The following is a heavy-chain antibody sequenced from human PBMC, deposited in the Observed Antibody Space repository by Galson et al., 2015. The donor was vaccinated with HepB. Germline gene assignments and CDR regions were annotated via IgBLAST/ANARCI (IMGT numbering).Heavy chain of an antibody. V-gene: IGHV3-23*01. Sequence: SLRLSCAASGFTFSNYGVTWVRQAPGKGLEWVSSISGAGGSTYYADSVKGRFTISRDNSKNTLYLQMNSLIAEDTAVYYCAKVYRGDRQAFDSWGQGTMVTVSS. J-gene: IGHJ3*02. CDR3: AKVYRGDRQAFDS. CDR2: ISGAGGST. D-gene: IGHD3-16*02. CDR1: GFTFSNYG.